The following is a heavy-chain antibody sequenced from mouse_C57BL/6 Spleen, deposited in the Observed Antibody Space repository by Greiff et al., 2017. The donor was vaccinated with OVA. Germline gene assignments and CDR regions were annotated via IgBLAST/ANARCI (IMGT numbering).Heavy chain of an antibody. V-gene: IGHV1-80*01. J-gene: IGHJ1*03. CDR2: IYPGDGDT. CDR3: ARYSNYGSSYGYFDV. D-gene: IGHD1-1*01. CDR1: GYAFSSYW. Sequence: VKLMESGAELVKPGASVKISCKASGYAFSSYWMNWVKQRPGKGLEWIGQIYPGDGDTNYNGKFKGKATLTADKSSSTAYMQLSSLTSEDSAVYFCARYSNYGSSYGYFDVWGTGTTVTVSS.